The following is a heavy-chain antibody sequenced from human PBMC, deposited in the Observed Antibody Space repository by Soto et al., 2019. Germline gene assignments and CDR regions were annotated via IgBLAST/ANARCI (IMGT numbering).Heavy chain of an antibody. V-gene: IGHV1-69*13. Sequence: SVKVSCKASGGTFSSYAIGWVRQAPGQGLEWMGGIIPIFGTANYAQKFQGRVTVTADESTSTAYMELSSLRSEDTAVYYCAGGRHSGYDSGWFDPWGQGTLVTVSS. CDR1: GGTFSSYA. J-gene: IGHJ5*02. CDR2: IIPIFGTA. CDR3: AGGRHSGYDSGWFDP. D-gene: IGHD5-12*01.